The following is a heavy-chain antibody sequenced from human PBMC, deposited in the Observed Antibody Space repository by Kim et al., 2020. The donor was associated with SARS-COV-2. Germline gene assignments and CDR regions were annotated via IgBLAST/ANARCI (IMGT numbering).Heavy chain of an antibody. J-gene: IGHJ4*02. Sequence: GGSLRLSCAASGFTFSSYAMHWVRQAPGKGLEWVAVISYDGSNKYYADSVKGRFTISRDNSKNTLYLQMNSLRAEDTAVYYCASSYLIVVVTAMGDYWGQGTLVTVSS. V-gene: IGHV3-30*04. CDR3: ASSYLIVVVTAMGDY. CDR2: ISYDGSNK. D-gene: IGHD2-21*02. CDR1: GFTFSSYA.